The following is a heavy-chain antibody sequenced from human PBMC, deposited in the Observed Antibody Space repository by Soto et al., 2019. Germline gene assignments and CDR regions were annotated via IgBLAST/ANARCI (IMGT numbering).Heavy chain of an antibody. J-gene: IGHJ4*02. CDR3: ARRAAYSSSHFFDY. CDR1: GFSLRTSGMC. CDR2: VDWDDDK. V-gene: IGHV2-70*01. D-gene: IGHD6-6*01. Sequence: GSGPTLVNPTQTLTLTCTFSGFSLRTSGMCVSWIRQPPGKALEWLALVDWDDDKYYNTSLRTRLTISRDTSKNQVTLTMTNMDPVDTATYYCARRAAYSSSHFFDYWGRGSLVTVS.